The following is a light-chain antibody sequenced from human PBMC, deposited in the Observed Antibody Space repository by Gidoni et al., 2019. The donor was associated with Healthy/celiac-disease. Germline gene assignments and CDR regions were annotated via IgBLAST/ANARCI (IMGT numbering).Light chain of an antibody. CDR3: QQYNSYPRT. Sequence: DIQITQSPSTLSASVGDRVTITCRASQSIRSWLAWYQQKPGKAPKLLIYKAPSLESGVPSRFSGSGSGTEFTLTISSLQPDDFATYYCQQYNSYPRTFGQGTKLEIK. CDR2: KAP. CDR1: QSIRSW. V-gene: IGKV1-5*03. J-gene: IGKJ2*01.